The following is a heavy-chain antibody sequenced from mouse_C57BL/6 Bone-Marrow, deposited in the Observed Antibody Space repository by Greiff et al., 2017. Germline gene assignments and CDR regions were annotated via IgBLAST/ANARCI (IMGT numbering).Heavy chain of an antibody. V-gene: IGHV2-5*01. CDR2: IWRGGST. CDR1: GFSLTSYG. Sequence: QVQLKQPGPGLVQPSQSLSITCTVSGFSLTSYGVHWVRQSPGKGLEWLGVIWRGGSTDYNAAFMSRLSITNDNSKSQVFFKMNSLQADDTAIYYCAKEGGSSRIYAMDYWGQGTSVTVSS. J-gene: IGHJ4*01. CDR3: AKEGGSSRIYAMDY. D-gene: IGHD1-1*01.